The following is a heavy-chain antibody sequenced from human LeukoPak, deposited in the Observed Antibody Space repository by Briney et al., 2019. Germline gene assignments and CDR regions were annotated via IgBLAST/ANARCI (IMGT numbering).Heavy chain of an antibody. V-gene: IGHV1-46*01. Sequence: ASVKVSCKASGYTFTSYYMHWVRQAPGQGLEWMGIINPSGGSTSYAQKLQGRVTMTTDTSTSTAYMELRSLRSDDTAVYYCARETHSYYYDSSGYYDYWGQGTLVTVSS. CDR2: INPSGGST. CDR1: GYTFTSYY. D-gene: IGHD3-22*01. J-gene: IGHJ4*02. CDR3: ARETHSYYYDSSGYYDY.